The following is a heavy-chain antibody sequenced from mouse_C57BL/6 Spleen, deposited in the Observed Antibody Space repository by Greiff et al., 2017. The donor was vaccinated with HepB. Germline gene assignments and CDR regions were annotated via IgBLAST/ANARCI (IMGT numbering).Heavy chain of an antibody. CDR3: ARFGAY. CDR1: GYTFTDYY. V-gene: IGHV1-26*01. CDR2: INPNNGGT. J-gene: IGHJ3*01. Sequence: EVQLQHSGPKLVKPGASVKISCKASGYTFTDYYMNWVKQSHGKSLEWIGDINPNNGGTSYNQKFKGKATLTVDKSSSTAYMELRSLTSEDSAVYYCARFGAYWGQGTLVTVSA.